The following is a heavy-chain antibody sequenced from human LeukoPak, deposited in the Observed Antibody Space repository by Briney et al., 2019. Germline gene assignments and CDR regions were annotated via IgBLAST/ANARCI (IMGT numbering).Heavy chain of an antibody. Sequence: GGSLRLYCITPLVPIMSSAMHLVGPAQDPGQLWVTVIWPDGGTKYYADSVKGRFTVSRDNSKNTLYLQMNSLRAEDTAVYYCARHNHAYDWDYWGQGTLVTVSS. D-gene: IGHD5-12*01. CDR3: ARHNHAYDWDY. V-gene: IGHV3-33*01. J-gene: IGHJ4*02. CDR2: IWPDGGTK. CDR1: LVPIMSSA.